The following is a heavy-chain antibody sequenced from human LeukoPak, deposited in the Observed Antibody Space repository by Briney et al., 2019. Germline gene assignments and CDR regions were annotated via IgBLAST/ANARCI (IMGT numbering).Heavy chain of an antibody. CDR1: GGPFSGYY. Sequence: AETLSLTCADSGGPFSGYYWRWIRQPPGKGLEWIGEINHSGSTNYNPSLKSRVTISVDTSKNQFSLKLGSVTAADTAVYYCARSRRRTMVRGVITSSGSLHFDYWGQGTLVTVSS. CDR2: INHSGST. J-gene: IGHJ4*02. CDR3: ARSRRRTMVRGVITSSGSLHFDY. D-gene: IGHD3-10*01. V-gene: IGHV4-34*01.